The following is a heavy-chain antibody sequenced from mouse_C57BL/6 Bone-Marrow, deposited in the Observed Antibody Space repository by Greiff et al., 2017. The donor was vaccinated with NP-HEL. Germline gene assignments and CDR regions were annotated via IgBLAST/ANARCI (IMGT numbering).Heavy chain of an antibody. J-gene: IGHJ2*01. CDR1: GFNIKDDY. CDR2: IDPENGDT. D-gene: IGHD1-2*01. V-gene: IGHV14-4*01. CDR3: TGYFYFDY. Sequence: EVQLQQSGAELVRPGASVKLSCTASGFNIKDDYMHWVKQRPEQGLEWIGWIDPENGDTEYASKFQGKATITADTSSNTAYLQLSSLTSDDTAVYYCTGYFYFDYWGQGTTLTVSS.